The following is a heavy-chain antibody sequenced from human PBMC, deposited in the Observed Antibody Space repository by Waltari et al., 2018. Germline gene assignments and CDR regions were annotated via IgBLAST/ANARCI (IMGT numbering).Heavy chain of an antibody. J-gene: IGHJ6*02. CDR1: GYSLTELS. D-gene: IGHD4-4*01. V-gene: IGHV1-24*01. CDR3: HGTGLQPYKYGMDV. CDR2: FDPEEGET. Sequence: HVQLVQSGAEVKKPGASVKVSCKVSGYSLTELSMHWVRQAPGKGLEWMGGFDPEEGETIDARKLQGSVTVTEDTSTDTAFMELSSLRSEDTAVYYCHGTGLQPYKYGMDVWGQGTTVTVSS.